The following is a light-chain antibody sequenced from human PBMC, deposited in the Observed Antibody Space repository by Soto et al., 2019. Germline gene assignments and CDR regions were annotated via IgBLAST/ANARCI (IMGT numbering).Light chain of an antibody. CDR2: AAS. Sequence: DIQMTQSPSSLSASVGDRVTITCRASQSISSYLNWYQQKPGKAPELLIYAASSLQSGVPSRFSGSGSGTDFTLTISSLQLEDFATYFCQQSYSTPRTFGQGTKVEIK. CDR1: QSISSY. CDR3: QQSYSTPRT. V-gene: IGKV1-39*01. J-gene: IGKJ1*01.